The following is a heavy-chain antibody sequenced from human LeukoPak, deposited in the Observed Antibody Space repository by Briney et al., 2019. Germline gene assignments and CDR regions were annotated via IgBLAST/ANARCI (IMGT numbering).Heavy chain of an antibody. CDR1: GGTFSSYA. J-gene: IGHJ4*02. V-gene: IGHV1-69*04. CDR2: ITPIFGIA. CDR3: AYYDSSGPPVY. D-gene: IGHD3-22*01. Sequence: SVKVSCKASGGTFSSYAISWVRQAPGQGLEWMGRITPIFGIANYAQKLQGRVTITADKSTSTAYMELSSLRSEDTAVYYCAYYDSSGPPVYWGQGTLVTVSS.